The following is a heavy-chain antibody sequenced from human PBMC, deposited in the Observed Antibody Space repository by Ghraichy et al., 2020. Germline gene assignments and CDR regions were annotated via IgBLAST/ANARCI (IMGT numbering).Heavy chain of an antibody. D-gene: IGHD5-18*01. V-gene: IGHV3-21*01. CDR3: AREPAPTASYGMDV. Sequence: GESLNISCAASGFTFSSYSMNWVRQAPGKGLEWVSSISTSSSYIYYADSVKGRFTISRDNAKNSLYLQMNSLRAEDTAVYYCAREPAPTASYGMDVWGQGTTVTVSS. CDR2: ISTSSSYI. J-gene: IGHJ6*02. CDR1: GFTFSSYS.